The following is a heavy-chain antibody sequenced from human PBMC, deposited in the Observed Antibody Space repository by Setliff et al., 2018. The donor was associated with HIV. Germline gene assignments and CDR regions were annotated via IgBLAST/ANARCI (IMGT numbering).Heavy chain of an antibody. D-gene: IGHD2-15*01. CDR2: LSGSSSQI. V-gene: IGHV3-11*05. CDR1: GFTFSDYY. Sequence: GSLRLSCAASGFTFSDYYMAWIRQAPGKGLEWISYLSGSSSQIKYADSVMGRFTISRGNGRNFLFLQMNSLRAEDTAVYSCAKAAGMTCSGSSCYSGYWGQGTLVTVSS. J-gene: IGHJ4*02. CDR3: AKAAGMTCSGSSCYSGY.